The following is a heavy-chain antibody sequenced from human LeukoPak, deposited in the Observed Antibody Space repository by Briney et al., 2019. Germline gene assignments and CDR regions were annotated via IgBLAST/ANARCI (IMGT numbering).Heavy chain of an antibody. J-gene: IGHJ1*01. V-gene: IGHV3-43*01. CDR2: LSWDGGSR. CDR3: AKDLDSSGYRFYFRH. D-gene: IGHD3-22*01. CDR1: GFSLDEYT. Sequence: AGYLRLSCAASGFSLDEYTLHWVGHGPGKGLEWVSLLSWDGGSRDYEDSVKGRFTISRDNSKNSLYLQMNSLRTEDTALYYCAKDLDSSGYRFYFRHWGQGTLVTVSS.